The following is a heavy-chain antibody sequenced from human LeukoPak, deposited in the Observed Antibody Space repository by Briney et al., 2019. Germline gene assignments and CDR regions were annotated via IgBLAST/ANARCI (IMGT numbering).Heavy chain of an antibody. CDR3: ASSTRRDYVPPFDY. CDR2: ITWNGCST. V-gene: IGHV3-20*04. J-gene: IGHJ4*02. CDR1: GFTFDDYG. Sequence: GGSLRLSCAASGFTFDDYGMTWVRQAPGKGLEWVSGITWNGCSTGYADSVKGRFTISRDNAKNSLYLQMNSPRVEDTALYYCASSTRRDYVPPFDYWGQGTLVTVSS. D-gene: IGHD3-16*01.